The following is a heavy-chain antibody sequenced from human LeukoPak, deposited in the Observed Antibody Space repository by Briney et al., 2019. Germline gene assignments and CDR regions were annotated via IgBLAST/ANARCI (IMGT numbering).Heavy chain of an antibody. CDR1: GGSISSYY. CDR3: ARRRYYDSSPAFDI. J-gene: IGHJ3*02. V-gene: IGHV4-59*08. Sequence: SETLSLTCTVSGGSISSYYWSCIRQPPGKGLEWIGYIYYSGSTNYNPSLKSRVTISVDTSKNQFSLKLSSVTAADTAVYYCARRRYYDSSPAFDIWGQGTMVTVSS. CDR2: IYYSGST. D-gene: IGHD3-22*01.